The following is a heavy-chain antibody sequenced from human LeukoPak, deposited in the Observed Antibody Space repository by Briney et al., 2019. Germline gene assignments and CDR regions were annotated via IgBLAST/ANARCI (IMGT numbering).Heavy chain of an antibody. Sequence: GGSLRLSCAASGFTFSSYGMSWVRQAPGKGLEWVSGISGSGGRTYYADSVKGRITISRDNSKSTLYLQMNSLRAEDTAVYYCAKDQGIQLWLKYFQHWGQGTLVTVSS. CDR1: GFTFSSYG. D-gene: IGHD5-18*01. CDR2: ISGSGGRT. J-gene: IGHJ1*01. V-gene: IGHV3-23*01. CDR3: AKDQGIQLWLKYFQH.